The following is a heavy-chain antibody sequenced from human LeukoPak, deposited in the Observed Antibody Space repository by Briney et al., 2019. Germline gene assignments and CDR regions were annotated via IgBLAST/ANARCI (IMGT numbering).Heavy chain of an antibody. CDR1: GYTFTSYY. Sequence: ASVKVSCKASGYTFTSYYMHWVRQAPGQGLEWMGIINPSGGSTSYAQKFQGRVTMTRDTSTSTVYMELSRLRSDDTAVYYCAKAMVRGLVDVWGKGTPVTVSS. CDR3: AKAMVRGLVDV. CDR2: INPSGGST. J-gene: IGHJ6*04. V-gene: IGHV1-46*01. D-gene: IGHD3-10*01.